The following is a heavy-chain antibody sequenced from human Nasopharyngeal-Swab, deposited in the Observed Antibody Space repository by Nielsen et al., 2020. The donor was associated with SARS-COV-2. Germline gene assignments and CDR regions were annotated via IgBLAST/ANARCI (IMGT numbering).Heavy chain of an antibody. D-gene: IGHD3-10*01. J-gene: IGHJ4*02. CDR2: ISHDGCKK. Sequence: GGSLRLSCAASGFTFSSYDMHWVRQVPGKGLGWVAVISHDGCKKHYVDFVKGRFTISRDNSKNTVFLQMERLRGEDTAVYFCAKDLSYGSGHAFDYWGQGTLVTVSS. CDR3: AKDLSYGSGHAFDY. V-gene: IGHV3-30*18. CDR1: GFTFSSYD.